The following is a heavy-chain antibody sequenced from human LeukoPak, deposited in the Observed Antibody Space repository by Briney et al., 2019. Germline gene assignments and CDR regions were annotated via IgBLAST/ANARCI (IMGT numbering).Heavy chain of an antibody. V-gene: IGHV5-51*01. CDR3: ASSAYFGSGSYLFDY. D-gene: IGHD3-10*01. CDR2: IFPGDSDT. J-gene: IGHJ4*02. Sequence: GESLKISCKSSGYIFTSYWIGWVRQMPGKGLECMGIIFPGDSDTRYSPSFQGQVTISVDKSISTTYLQWSSLKASDTAMYYCASSAYFGSGSYLFDYWGQGPLVTVSS. CDR1: GYIFTSYW.